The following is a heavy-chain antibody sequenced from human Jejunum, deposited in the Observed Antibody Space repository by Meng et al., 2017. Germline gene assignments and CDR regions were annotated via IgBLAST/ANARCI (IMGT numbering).Heavy chain of an antibody. CDR3: ARGVYDASLPSFPPPFLYP. D-gene: IGHD3-3*01. CDR2: INPPSLPS. J-gene: IGHJ5*02. V-gene: IGHV1-46*03. Sequence: QVQLAQSGAEVKKPGASVKVSCKASGYTFTNYYIHWVRQAPGQGLEWIGIINPPSLPSPSPPPFPSPLSLSPPPSPPTVSLSLPLLPSEDTAVYYCARGVYDASLPSFPPPFLYPLCHGTLVTVSS. CDR1: GYTFTNYY.